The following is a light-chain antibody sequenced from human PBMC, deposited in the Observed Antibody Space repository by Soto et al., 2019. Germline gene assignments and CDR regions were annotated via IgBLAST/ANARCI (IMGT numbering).Light chain of an antibody. J-gene: IGKJ5*01. V-gene: IGKV1-9*01. CDR2: AAS. CDR1: QGISSY. Sequence: IQLTQSPSSLSASVGDRVTITCPASQGISSYLAWYQQKPGKAPKLLIYAASTLQSGVPSRFSGSGSGTDFTLTISSLQPEDFATYYCQQLNSPITFGQGTRLEIK. CDR3: QQLNSPIT.